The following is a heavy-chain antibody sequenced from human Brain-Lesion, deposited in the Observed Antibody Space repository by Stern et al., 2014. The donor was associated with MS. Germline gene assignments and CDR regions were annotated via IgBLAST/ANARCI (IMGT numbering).Heavy chain of an antibody. Sequence: MQLVQSGGDLVQPGRSLRLSCADFGFTFDDYAMHWVRQAPGKGLEWVAGISWNSGTIGYADSVKGRFTTSRDNAYSSLYLQMNSLRPEDTALYYCARDITGSSAYFAYWGQGTLVTVSS. CDR1: GFTFDDYA. V-gene: IGHV3-9*01. D-gene: IGHD1-14*01. CDR2: ISWNSGTI. J-gene: IGHJ4*02. CDR3: ARDITGSSAYFAY.